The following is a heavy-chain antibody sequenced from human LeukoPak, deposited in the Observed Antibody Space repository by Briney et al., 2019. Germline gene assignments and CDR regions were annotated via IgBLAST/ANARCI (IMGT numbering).Heavy chain of an antibody. D-gene: IGHD5-18*01. J-gene: IGHJ3*02. CDR1: GYSFTSYW. V-gene: IGHV5-51*01. Sequence: GESLKISCKGSGYSFTSYWIGWVRQMPGKGLEWMGIIYPGDSDTRYSPSFQGQVTISADKSISTAYLQWSSLKASDTAMYYCARQVVDTAMAINAFDIWGQGTMVTVSS. CDR2: IYPGDSDT. CDR3: ARQVVDTAMAINAFDI.